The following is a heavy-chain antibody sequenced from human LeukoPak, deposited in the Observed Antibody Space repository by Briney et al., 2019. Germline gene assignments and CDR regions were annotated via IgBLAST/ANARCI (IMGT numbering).Heavy chain of an antibody. J-gene: IGHJ6*02. CDR2: IYYSGST. V-gene: IGHV4-39*07. CDR3: ARERGDYYGSGSYSYYYYGMDV. CDR1: GGSISSSSYY. D-gene: IGHD3-10*01. Sequence: NPSETLSLTCTVSGGSISSSSYYWGWIRQPPGKGLEWIGSIYYSGSTYYNPSLKSRVTISVDTSKNQFSLKLSSVTAADTAVYYCARERGDYYGSGSYSYYYYGMDVWGQGTTVTVSS.